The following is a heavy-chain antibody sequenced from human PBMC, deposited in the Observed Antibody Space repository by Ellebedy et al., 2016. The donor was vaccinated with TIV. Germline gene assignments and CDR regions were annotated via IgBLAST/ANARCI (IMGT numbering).Heavy chain of an antibody. CDR1: GGSISTYY. CDR2: IYYSGYN. CDR3: ARGPLRYFDWVYYYHRMDV. V-gene: IGHV4-59*08. Sequence: MPSETLSLTCTVSGGSISTYYWSLIRQPPGQGLEWIGYIYYSGYNEYNPSLKSRVTISLDTSKDQFSLRLSSVTAADTAVYYCARGPLRYFDWVYYYHRMDVWGQGTTVTVSS. D-gene: IGHD3-9*01. J-gene: IGHJ6*02.